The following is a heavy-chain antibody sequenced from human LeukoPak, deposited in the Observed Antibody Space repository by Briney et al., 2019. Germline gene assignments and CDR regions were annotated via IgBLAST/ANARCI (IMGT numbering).Heavy chain of an antibody. V-gene: IGHV4-38-2*02. Sequence: SSETLSLTCTVSGSSIRTYTHWGWIRQPPGKGLEWIGSIHHTGSTYYNPSLESRVTISIDTSKNQFSLKLSSVTAADTAFYFCANGGSNYEAVSWGQGTLVTVSS. J-gene: IGHJ5*02. CDR1: GSSIRTYTH. D-gene: IGHD5-18*01. CDR3: ANGGSNYEAVS. CDR2: IHHTGST.